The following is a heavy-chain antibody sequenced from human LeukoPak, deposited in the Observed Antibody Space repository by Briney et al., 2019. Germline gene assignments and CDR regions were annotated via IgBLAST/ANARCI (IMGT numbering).Heavy chain of an antibody. J-gene: IGHJ4*02. V-gene: IGHV3-74*01. Sequence: PGGPLRLSCAASGFTFSTYWMHWVRQVPGKGLVWVSRTNPDGSSTTYADSVKGRFTISRDNARNTLYLQMNSLRAEDTAVYYCARAWIPEDWGQGTLVTVSS. D-gene: IGHD5-18*01. CDR2: TNPDGSST. CDR1: GFTFSTYW. CDR3: ARAWIPED.